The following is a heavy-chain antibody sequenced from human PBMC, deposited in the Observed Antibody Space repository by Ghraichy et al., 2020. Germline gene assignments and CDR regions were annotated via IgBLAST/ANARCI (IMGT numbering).Heavy chain of an antibody. J-gene: IGHJ5*02. Sequence: GGSLRLSCVASGFSFSNYGMNWVRQVPGKGLEWVSSINSKTGHIYYRDSVKGRFTVFRDNAKSSLFLQMNSLRAEDTGVYYCAAAGNGYYPNDWFDPWGQGTLVIVSS. CDR1: GFSFSNYG. CDR3: AAAGNGYYPNDWFDP. CDR2: INSKTGHI. D-gene: IGHD4-17*01. V-gene: IGHV3-21*01.